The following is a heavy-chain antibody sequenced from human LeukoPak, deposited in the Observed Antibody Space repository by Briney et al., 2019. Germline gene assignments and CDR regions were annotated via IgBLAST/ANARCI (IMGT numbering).Heavy chain of an antibody. Sequence: PGGSLRLSCAASGFTFSNYWMHWVRQAPGKGLVWVSRINTDGSDTNYADSMKGRFTISRDNAKNTLYLQMNSLRAEDTAVYYWARVGLKYYGSGSHYNYWGQGTLVTVSS. CDR1: GFTFSNYW. J-gene: IGHJ4*02. CDR2: INTDGSDT. CDR3: ARVGLKYYGSGSHYNY. D-gene: IGHD3-10*01. V-gene: IGHV3-74*01.